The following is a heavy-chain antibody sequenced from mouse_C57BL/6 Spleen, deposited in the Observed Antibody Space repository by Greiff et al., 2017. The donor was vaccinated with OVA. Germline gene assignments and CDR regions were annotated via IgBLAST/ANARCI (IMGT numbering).Heavy chain of an antibody. V-gene: IGHV1-85*01. CDR3: AREYYGSSDYYAMDY. CDR2: IYPRDGST. D-gene: IGHD1-1*01. J-gene: IGHJ4*01. Sequence: VKLQESGPELVKPGASVKLSCKASGYTFTSYDINWVKQRPGQGLEWIGWIYPRDGSTKYNEKFKGKATLTVDTSSSTAYMELHSLTSEDSAVYFCAREYYGSSDYYAMDYWGQGTSVTVSS. CDR1: GYTFTSYD.